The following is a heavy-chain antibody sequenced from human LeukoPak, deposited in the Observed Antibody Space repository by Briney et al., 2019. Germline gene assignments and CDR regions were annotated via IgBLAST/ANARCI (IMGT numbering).Heavy chain of an antibody. CDR2: IRNDGSDK. Sequence: QPGGSLRLSCAASGFTFRTRGFHWLRQAPGKGLEWVSFIRNDGSDKYYADSVRGRLTISRDNSKKTVYLQMNSLRPEDTAVYYCATDGAWAFQEWGQGTLVIVSS. CDR1: GFTFRTRG. V-gene: IGHV3-30*02. CDR3: ATDGAWAFQE. D-gene: IGHD7-27*01. J-gene: IGHJ1*01.